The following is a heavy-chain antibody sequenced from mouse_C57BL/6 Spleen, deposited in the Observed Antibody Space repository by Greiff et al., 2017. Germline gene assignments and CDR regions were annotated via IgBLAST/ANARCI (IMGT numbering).Heavy chain of an antibody. Sequence: QVQLQQPGAELEKPGASVKLSCKASGYTFTSYWMQWVKQRPGQGLEWIGEIDPSDSYTNYNQKFKGKATLTVDTSSSTAYMQLSSLTAEDSAVYYCARKDYDYDAGAWFAYWGQGTLVTVSA. CDR2: IDPSDSYT. J-gene: IGHJ3*01. V-gene: IGHV1-50*01. CDR1: GYTFTSYW. D-gene: IGHD2-4*01. CDR3: ARKDYDYDAGAWFAY.